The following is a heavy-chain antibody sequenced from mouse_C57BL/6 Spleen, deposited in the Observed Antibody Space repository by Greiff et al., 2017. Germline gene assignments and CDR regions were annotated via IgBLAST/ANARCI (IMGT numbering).Heavy chain of an antibody. CDR2: IYPGNSDT. CDR1: GYTFTSYW. D-gene: IGHD2-4*01. J-gene: IGHJ3*01. Sequence: VQLQQCGTVLARPGASVKMSCKPSGYTFTSYWMHWVKQRPGQGLEWIGAIYPGNSDTSYNQKFKGKAKLTAVTSASTAYRELSSLTNEDSSVYYCTRGDYDCDGGFAYWGQGTLVTVSA. CDR3: TRGDYDCDGGFAY. V-gene: IGHV1-5*01.